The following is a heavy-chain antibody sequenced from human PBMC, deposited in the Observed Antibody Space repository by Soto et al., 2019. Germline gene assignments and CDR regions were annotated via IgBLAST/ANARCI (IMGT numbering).Heavy chain of an antibody. V-gene: IGHV4-39*01. CDR2: IYYSGST. Sequence: QLQLQESGPGLVKPSETLSLTCTVSGGSISSSSYYWGWIRQPPGKGLEGIGSIYYSGSTYYNPSLKSRVTISVDTSKNQFSLKLSSVTAADTAVYYCARHPLSGSYGDDAFDIWGQGTMVTVSS. J-gene: IGHJ3*02. CDR1: GGSISSSSYY. D-gene: IGHD1-26*01. CDR3: ARHPLSGSYGDDAFDI.